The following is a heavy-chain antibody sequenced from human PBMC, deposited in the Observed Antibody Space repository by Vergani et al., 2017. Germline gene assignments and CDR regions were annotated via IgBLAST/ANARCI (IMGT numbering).Heavy chain of an antibody. CDR2: IYDSGST. CDR1: GGSISRGGYY. V-gene: IGHV4-31*03. Sequence: QVQLQESGPGLVKPSQTLSLTCTVSGGSISRGGYYWSWIRQHPGKGLEWIGYIYDSGSTYYNPSLKSRVTISVDTSKSQFSLKLSSVTAADPAVYYCASSGYYTSFYFDYWGQGTLVTVSS. CDR3: ASSGYYTSFYFDY. D-gene: IGHD3-22*01. J-gene: IGHJ4*02.